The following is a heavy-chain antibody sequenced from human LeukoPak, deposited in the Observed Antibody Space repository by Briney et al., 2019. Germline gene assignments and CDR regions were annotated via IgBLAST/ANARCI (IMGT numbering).Heavy chain of an antibody. D-gene: IGHD3-10*01. CDR3: ARGIVRGVSAPDI. Sequence: SGTLSLTCAVSGGSISSNNWWSWVRQPPGKGLEWIGEIAQSGSTNYNPSLKSRVTISVDKSKDQFSLNLRSVTAADTAIYYCARGIVRGVSAPDIWGQGTMVTVSS. CDR2: IAQSGST. J-gene: IGHJ3*02. CDR1: GGSISSNNW. V-gene: IGHV4-4*02.